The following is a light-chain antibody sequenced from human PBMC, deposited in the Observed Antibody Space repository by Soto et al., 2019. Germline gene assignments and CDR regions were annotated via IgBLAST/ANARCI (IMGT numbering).Light chain of an antibody. CDR3: SSYSGSDNFVV. Sequence: QSAVTQPPSASGSPGQSVTISCAGTSSDVGGYNFVSWYQQHPGKVPKLMIYEVIKRPSGVPDRFSGSKSGNTASLTVSGLHAEDEADYYCSSYSGSDNFVVFGGGTKLTVL. CDR1: SSDVGGYNF. CDR2: EVI. V-gene: IGLV2-8*01. J-gene: IGLJ2*01.